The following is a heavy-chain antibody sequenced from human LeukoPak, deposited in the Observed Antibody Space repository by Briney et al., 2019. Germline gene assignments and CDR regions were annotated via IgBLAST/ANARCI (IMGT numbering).Heavy chain of an antibody. CDR1: AYSFTHYW. Sequence: GVSLQISCTGPAYSFTHYWLAWVRPMPGKGLEWMGIIYSGDSETKYSPSSHGHVTISADKSNTTAYRQWSSLKASDTDMYYCARRIRYTPGLAVSGRLGDYYYMDVWGKGTTAIVSS. V-gene: IGHV5-51*01. CDR2: IYSGDSET. CDR3: ARRIRYTPGLAVSGRLGDYYYMDV. D-gene: IGHD6-13*01. J-gene: IGHJ6*03.